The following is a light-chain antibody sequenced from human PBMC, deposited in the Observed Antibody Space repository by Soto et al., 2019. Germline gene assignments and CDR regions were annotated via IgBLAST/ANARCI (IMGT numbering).Light chain of an antibody. CDR1: QSISSN. Sequence: EIVMTQSPATLSVSRGERATLSCRASQSISSNLAWYQQQPGQAPRLLIYGASTRATGVPARFSGSGSGTEFTLTISSRQSEDFAVYYCQQYNNWPWTFGQGTKVEIK. CDR2: GAS. CDR3: QQYNNWPWT. V-gene: IGKV3-15*01. J-gene: IGKJ1*01.